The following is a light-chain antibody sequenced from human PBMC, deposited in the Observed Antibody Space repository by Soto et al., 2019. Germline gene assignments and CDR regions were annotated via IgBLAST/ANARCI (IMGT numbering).Light chain of an antibody. Sequence: EIVLTQSPGTLSLSPGERATLSCRASQSVSSNYLAWYQHKPGQAPSLLIYGASSRATGIPDRCSGSGSGTDFTLTINRLGPEDFAVYYCQQYGSSPWTFGQGTKVEVK. J-gene: IGKJ1*01. CDR1: QSVSSNY. V-gene: IGKV3-20*01. CDR2: GAS. CDR3: QQYGSSPWT.